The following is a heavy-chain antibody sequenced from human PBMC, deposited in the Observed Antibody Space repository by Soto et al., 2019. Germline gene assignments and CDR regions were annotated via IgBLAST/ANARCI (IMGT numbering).Heavy chain of an antibody. CDR2: FDPEDGET. CDR3: STALPPGSSNAFDI. D-gene: IGHD7-27*01. V-gene: IGHV1-24*01. CDR1: GYTLTELS. J-gene: IGHJ3*02. Sequence: GASVKVSCKVSGYTLTELSMHWVRQAPGKGLELMGGFDPEDGETIYAQKFQGRVTMTEDTSTDTAYMELSSLRSEDTAVYYCSTALPPGSSNAFDIWGQGTLVTVPS.